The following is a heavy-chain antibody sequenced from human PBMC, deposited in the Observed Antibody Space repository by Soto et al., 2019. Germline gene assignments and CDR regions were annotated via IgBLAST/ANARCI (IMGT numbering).Heavy chain of an antibody. CDR1: AGTFSSYP. CDR2: TNGNLGTG. V-gene: IGHV1-69*06. D-gene: IGHD3-10*01. CDR3: ARRDSHGFFRYFDN. Sequence: QVQLVQSGAEVKRPGSSVKVSCKASAGTFSSYPISWVRQAPGQGLEWMGGTNGNLGTGNYAQKIRGRLTITTDISTTTADMELSSLTSEDTAVYYCARRDSHGFFRYFDNWGQGTLVTVSS. J-gene: IGHJ4*02.